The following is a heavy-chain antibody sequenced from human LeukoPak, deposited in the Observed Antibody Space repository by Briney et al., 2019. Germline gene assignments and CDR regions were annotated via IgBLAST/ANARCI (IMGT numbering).Heavy chain of an antibody. J-gene: IGHJ6*02. CDR1: GFTFSSYA. D-gene: IGHD1-1*01. Sequence: GGSLRLSCAASGFTFSSYAMHWVRQAPGKGLEWVAVISYDGSNKYYADSVKGRFTISRDNSKNTLYLQMNSLRAEDTAVYYCARPDPGDYGMDVWGQGTTVTVSS. V-gene: IGHV3-30-3*01. CDR3: ARPDPGDYGMDV. CDR2: ISYDGSNK.